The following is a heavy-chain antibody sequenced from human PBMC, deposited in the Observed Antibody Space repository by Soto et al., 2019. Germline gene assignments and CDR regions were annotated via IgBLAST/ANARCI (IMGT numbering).Heavy chain of an antibody. D-gene: IGHD3-3*01. Sequence: ASVKVSCKASGGTFSSYAISWVRQAPGQGLEWMGGIIPIFGTANYAQKFQGRVTITADESTSTAYMELSSLRSGDTAVYYCASPTSDYDFWSGYYIKVGGMDVWGQGTTVTVSS. J-gene: IGHJ6*02. V-gene: IGHV1-69*13. CDR2: IIPIFGTA. CDR1: GGTFSSYA. CDR3: ASPTSDYDFWSGYYIKVGGMDV.